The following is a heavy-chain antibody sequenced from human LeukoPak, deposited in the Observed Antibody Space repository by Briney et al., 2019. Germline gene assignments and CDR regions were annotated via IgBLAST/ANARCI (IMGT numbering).Heavy chain of an antibody. D-gene: IGHD3-3*01. V-gene: IGHV3-64*01. CDR3: ATAQRVEDRGSIWFDP. J-gene: IGHJ5*02. Sequence: PGGSLRLSCVASGYSLSVYVMHWVRQTPGKGLEYVLAISSNGISTHQIRSVKGRFIISRDNSKNTLYLQVGGLTPDDMGVYYCATAQRVEDRGSIWFDPWGEGILVTVSS. CDR2: ISSNGIST. CDR1: GYSLSVYV.